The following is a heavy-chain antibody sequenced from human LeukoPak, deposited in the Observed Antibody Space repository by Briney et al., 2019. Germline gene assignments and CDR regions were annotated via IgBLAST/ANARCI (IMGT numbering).Heavy chain of an antibody. V-gene: IGHV1-69*05. CDR3: ARASRGYSYGSNYYYYYMDV. CDR2: IIPIFGTA. D-gene: IGHD5-18*01. CDR1: GGTFSSYA. Sequence: GASVKVSCKASGGTFSSYAISWVRQAPGQGLEWMGGIIPIFGTANYAQKFQGRVTITTDESTSTAYMELSSLRSEDTAVYYCARASRGYSYGSNYYYYYMDVWGKGTTVTVSS. J-gene: IGHJ6*03.